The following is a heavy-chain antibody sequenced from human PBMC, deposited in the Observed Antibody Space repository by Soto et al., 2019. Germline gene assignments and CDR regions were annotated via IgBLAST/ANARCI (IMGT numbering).Heavy chain of an antibody. CDR2: IKQDGSEM. CDR3: ARVTSGRAYCSSTRCFVDY. J-gene: IGHJ4*02. CDR1: GFTFSSYW. D-gene: IGHD2-2*01. V-gene: IGHV3-7*01. Sequence: PGGSLRLSCAASGFTFSSYWMSWVRQAPGKGLEWVANIKQDGSEMHYVDSVKGRFTISRDNAKNSLYLQMNSLRAEDTAVYYCARVTSGRAYCSSTRCFVDYWGQGTLVTVSS.